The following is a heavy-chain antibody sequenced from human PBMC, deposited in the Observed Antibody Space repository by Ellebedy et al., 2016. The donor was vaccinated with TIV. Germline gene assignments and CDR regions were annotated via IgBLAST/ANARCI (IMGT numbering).Heavy chain of an antibody. CDR1: GFTFSSYG. Sequence: GGSLRLSXAASGFTFSSYGMHWVRQAPGKGLEWVAVISYDGSNKYYADSVKGRFTISRDDSKNTLYLQMNSLRGEDTAVYYCAKRGTAAPGTFDYWGQGTLVTVSS. J-gene: IGHJ4*02. CDR2: ISYDGSNK. V-gene: IGHV3-30*18. CDR3: AKRGTAAPGTFDY. D-gene: IGHD6-13*01.